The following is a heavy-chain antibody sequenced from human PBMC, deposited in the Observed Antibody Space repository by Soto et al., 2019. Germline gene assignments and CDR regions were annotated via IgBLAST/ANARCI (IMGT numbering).Heavy chain of an antibody. V-gene: IGHV4-39*01. Sequence: QLQLQESGPGLVKPSETLSLTCTVSGGSISSSSYYWGWIRQPPGKGLEWIGSIYYSGSTYYNPSVKSRVTISVDTSKNQFPVKLSSVTAADTAVYYCARQRYCSGGSCYATLPGYFDYWGQGTLVTVSS. CDR2: IYYSGST. CDR3: ARQRYCSGGSCYATLPGYFDY. D-gene: IGHD2-15*01. CDR1: GGSISSSSYY. J-gene: IGHJ4*02.